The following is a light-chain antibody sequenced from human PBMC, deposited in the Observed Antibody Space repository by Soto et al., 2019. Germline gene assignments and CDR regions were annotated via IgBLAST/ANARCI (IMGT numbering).Light chain of an antibody. CDR1: QSVSSNY. CDR3: QQYGSSPLT. CDR2: DAS. J-gene: IGKJ4*01. Sequence: EIVLTQSPGTLSLSPGERATLSCRASQSVSSNYLVWYQQKPGQAPRLLVFDASNSATGIPDRFSGSGSGTDFTLPISRLEPEDFAVYYCQQYGSSPLTFGGGTKVEIK. V-gene: IGKV3-20*01.